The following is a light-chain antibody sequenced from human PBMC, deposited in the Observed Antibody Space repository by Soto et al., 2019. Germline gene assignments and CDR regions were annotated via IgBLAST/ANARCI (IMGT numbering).Light chain of an antibody. CDR3: QHYQSGHPIT. J-gene: IGKJ5*01. V-gene: IGKV3-20*01. Sequence: EFVLTQSPGTLSLSPGERATLSCRAAQSVGTRLAWYQHKTGQAPRLLISGASSRATGIPDRFTGSGSETSFTLTISRLEPEDFALYYCQHYQSGHPITFGQGTRLEIK. CDR2: GAS. CDR1: QSVGTR.